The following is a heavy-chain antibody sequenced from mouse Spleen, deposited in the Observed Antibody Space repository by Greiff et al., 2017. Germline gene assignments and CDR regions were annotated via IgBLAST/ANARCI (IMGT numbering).Heavy chain of an antibody. CDR2: ISSGGGNT. Sequence: EVKLVESGGGLVKPGGSLKLSCAASGFTFSSYTMSWVRQTPAKRLEWVATISSGGGNTYYPDSVKGRFTISRDNARNTLYLQMSSLRSEDTAMYYCARRGYSNYVDYFDYWGQGTTLTVSS. CDR3: ARRGYSNYVDYFDY. V-gene: IGHV5-9*04. D-gene: IGHD2-5*01. J-gene: IGHJ2*01. CDR1: GFTFSSYT.